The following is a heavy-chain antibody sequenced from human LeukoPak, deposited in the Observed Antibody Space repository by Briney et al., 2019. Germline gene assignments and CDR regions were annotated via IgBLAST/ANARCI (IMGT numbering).Heavy chain of an antibody. CDR2: ISGSGGST. D-gene: IGHD3-3*01. CDR3: AKGDDFWSGYTFDY. V-gene: IGHV3-23*01. J-gene: IGHJ4*02. CDR1: GFTFSSYA. Sequence: PGGSLRLSCAASGFTFSSYAMSWVRQAPGKGLGWVSAISGSGGSTYYADSVKGRFTISRDNSKNTLYLQMNSLRAEDTAVYYCAKGDDFWSGYTFDYWGQGTLVTVSS.